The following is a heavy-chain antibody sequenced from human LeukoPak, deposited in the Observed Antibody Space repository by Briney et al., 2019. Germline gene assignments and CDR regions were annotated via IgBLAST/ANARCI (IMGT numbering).Heavy chain of an antibody. CDR1: GGSISSYY. D-gene: IGHD6-13*01. CDR2: ISYSGST. CDR3: ARDYGGGWYQIDY. J-gene: IGHJ4*02. Sequence: PSETLSLTCTVSGGSISSYYWSWIRQPPGKGLEWIGYISYSGSTNYNPSLKSRLTISLNTSKRQFSLKLNAVTFADTALYYCARDYGGGWYQIDYWGQGTLVTVSS. V-gene: IGHV4-59*12.